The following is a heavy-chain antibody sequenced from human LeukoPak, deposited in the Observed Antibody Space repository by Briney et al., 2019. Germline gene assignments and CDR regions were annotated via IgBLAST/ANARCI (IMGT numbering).Heavy chain of an antibody. CDR3: ARDSNWEYYFDY. D-gene: IGHD7-27*01. V-gene: IGHV3-21*01. CDR2: VSTGSNYI. Sequence: GGSLRLSCTASGFTFSSYSLNWVRQAPGKGLEWVSSVSTGSNYIYYADSVKGRFTISRDNSKNTLYLQMNSLRAEDTAVYYCARDSNWEYYFDYWGQGTLVTVSS. CDR1: GFTFSSYS. J-gene: IGHJ4*02.